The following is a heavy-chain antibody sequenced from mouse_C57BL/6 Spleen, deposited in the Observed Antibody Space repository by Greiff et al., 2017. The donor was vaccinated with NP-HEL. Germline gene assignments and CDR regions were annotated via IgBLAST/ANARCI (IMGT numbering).Heavy chain of an antibody. CDR3: ALNYYGSSYYYAMDY. CDR2: IDPSDSYT. V-gene: IGHV1-50*01. J-gene: IGHJ4*01. Sequence: QVQLKQPGAELVKPGASVKLSCKASGYTFTSYWMQWVKQRPGQGLEWIGEIDPSDSYTNYNQKFKGKATLTVDTSSSTAYMQLSSLPSDDSSVYYCALNYYGSSYYYAMDYWGQGTSVTVSS. D-gene: IGHD1-1*01. CDR1: GYTFTSYW.